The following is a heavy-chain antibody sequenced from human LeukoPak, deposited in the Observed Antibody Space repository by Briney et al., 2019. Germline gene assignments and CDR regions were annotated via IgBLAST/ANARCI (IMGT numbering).Heavy chain of an antibody. J-gene: IGHJ5*02. CDR2: ISAYNGNT. V-gene: IGHV1-18*01. Sequence: WASVKVSCKASGYTFTSYGISWVRQAPGQGLEWMGWISAYNGNTNYAQKPQGRVTMTTDTSTSTAYMELRSLRSDDTAVYYCARDRYYYDSSGYQGGYNWFDPWGQGTLVTVSS. CDR1: GYTFTSYG. D-gene: IGHD3-22*01. CDR3: ARDRYYYDSSGYQGGYNWFDP.